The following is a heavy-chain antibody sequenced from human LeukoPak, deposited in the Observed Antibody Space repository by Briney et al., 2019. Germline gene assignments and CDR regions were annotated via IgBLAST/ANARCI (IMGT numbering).Heavy chain of an antibody. Sequence: SETLSLTCTVSGGSISSGGYYWSWIRQPPGKGLEWIGYIYHSGSTNYNPSLKSRVTISVDTSKNQFSLKLSSVTAADTAVYYCARTTRGIAVAGIGYWGQGTLVTVSS. D-gene: IGHD6-19*01. J-gene: IGHJ4*02. CDR1: GGSISSGGYY. V-gene: IGHV4-30-2*01. CDR3: ARTTRGIAVAGIGY. CDR2: IYHSGST.